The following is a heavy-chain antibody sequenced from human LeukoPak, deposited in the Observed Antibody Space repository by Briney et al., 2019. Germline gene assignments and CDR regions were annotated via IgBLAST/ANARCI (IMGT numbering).Heavy chain of an antibody. CDR2: TYYRSKWYN. CDR1: GDSVSSNSAA. D-gene: IGHD6-13*01. CDR3: ARTGDSSSWPRGLFDY. Sequence: SQTLSLTCAISGDSVSSNSAAWNWIRQSPSRGLEWLGRTYYRSKWYNDYAVSVKSRITINPDTSKNQFSLQLNSVTPEDTAVYYCARTGDSSSWPRGLFDYWGQGTLVTVSS. J-gene: IGHJ4*02. V-gene: IGHV6-1*01.